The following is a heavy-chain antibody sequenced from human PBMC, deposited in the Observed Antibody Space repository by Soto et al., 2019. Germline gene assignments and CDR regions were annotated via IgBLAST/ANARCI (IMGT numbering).Heavy chain of an antibody. CDR1: GYTFTNFY. D-gene: IGHD2-2*02. J-gene: IGHJ4*02. V-gene: IGHV1-46*01. CDR3: ARDRRYCSNENCYTFLGPDY. CDR2: TDPRGGST. Sequence: GASVKVSCKASGYTFTNFYIHWVRQAPGQGLEWMGITDPRGGSTNYAQSLQGRVTMTRDTSTSTVYMDLSSLRSEDTAVYYCARDRRYCSNENCYTFLGPDYWGQGTLVTVSS.